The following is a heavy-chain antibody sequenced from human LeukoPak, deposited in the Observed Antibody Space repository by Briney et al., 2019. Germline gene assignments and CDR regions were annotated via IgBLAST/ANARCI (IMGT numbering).Heavy chain of an antibody. V-gene: IGHV3-66*01. CDR1: GFTVSSNY. Sequence: PGGSLRLSCAASGFTVSSNYMSWVRQAPGKGLEWVSVIYSGGSTYYADSVKGRFTISRDNSKNTLYLQMNSLRAEDTAVYYCARSDGYNYNYFDYWGQGTLVTVSS. J-gene: IGHJ4*02. D-gene: IGHD5-24*01. CDR3: ARSDGYNYNYFDY. CDR2: IYSGGST.